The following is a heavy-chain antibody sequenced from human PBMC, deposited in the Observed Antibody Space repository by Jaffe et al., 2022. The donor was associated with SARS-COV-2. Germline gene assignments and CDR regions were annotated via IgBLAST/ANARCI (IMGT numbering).Heavy chain of an antibody. D-gene: IGHD3-22*01. CDR1: GFTFDDYA. V-gene: IGHV3-9*01. J-gene: IGHJ3*02. CDR3: AKCRGYYYDSSGHPVCAFDI. CDR2: ISWNSGSI. Sequence: EVQLVESGGGLVQPGRSLRLSCAASGFTFDDYAMHWVRQAPGKGLEWVSGISWNSGSIGYADSVKGRFTISRDNAKNSLYLQMNSLRAEDTALYYCAKCRGYYYDSSGHPVCAFDIWGQGTMVTVSS.